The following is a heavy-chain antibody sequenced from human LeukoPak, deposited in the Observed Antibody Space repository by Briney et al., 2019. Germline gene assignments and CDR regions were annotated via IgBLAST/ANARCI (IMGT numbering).Heavy chain of an antibody. D-gene: IGHD3-22*01. V-gene: IGHV3-74*01. Sequence: PGGSLRLSCAASGFTFSTYWMHWVRQAPGKGLVGVAQINSDGSSTSYADSVKGRFTISRNNAKNTLYLQMINLRAAEPAVYYCGSLTVVAKDHWGQGNLVTVSS. J-gene: IGHJ4*02. CDR1: GFTFSTYW. CDR3: GSLTVVAKDH. CDR2: INSDGSST.